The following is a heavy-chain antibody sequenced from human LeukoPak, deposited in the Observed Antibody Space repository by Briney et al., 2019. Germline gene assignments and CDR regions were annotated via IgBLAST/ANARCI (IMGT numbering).Heavy chain of an antibody. D-gene: IGHD5-24*01. CDR1: GFTFSIYA. CDR3: ARGPLEMATITPFDY. J-gene: IGHJ4*02. CDR2: ISYDESNK. V-gene: IGHV3-30-3*01. Sequence: GGSLRLSCAASGFTFSIYAMHWVRQAPGKGLEWVTFISYDESNKYYADSVKGRFTISKDNSKNTVYLQMSSLRAEDTAVYYCARGPLEMATITPFDYWGQGTLVTVSS.